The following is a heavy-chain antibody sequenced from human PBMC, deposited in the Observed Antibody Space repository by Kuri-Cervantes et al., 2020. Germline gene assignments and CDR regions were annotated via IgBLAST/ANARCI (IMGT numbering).Heavy chain of an antibody. V-gene: IGHV1-18*01. D-gene: IGHD1-14*01. CDR2: ISAYNGNT. CDR3: ARDYRDGPDY. CDR1: GYTFTSYG. Sequence: ASVKVSCKASGYTFTSYGISWVRQAPGQGLEWMGWISAYNGNTNYAQKLQGRVTMTTDTSTSTAYMEVRSLTSEDTAIYYCARDYRDGPDYWGQGTLVTVSS. J-gene: IGHJ4*02.